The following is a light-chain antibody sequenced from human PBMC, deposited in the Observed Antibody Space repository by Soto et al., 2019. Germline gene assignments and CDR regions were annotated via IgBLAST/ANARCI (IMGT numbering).Light chain of an antibody. Sequence: QSALTQPRSVSGSPGQSVTISCTGTSSDVGGYNYVSWYQQHPGKAPKLMIYDVSKRPSGGPDRFSGSKSGNTASLTISGLQAADEADDYCCAYAGSYTYVFGTGTKLTVL. CDR2: DVS. CDR1: SSDVGGYNY. CDR3: CAYAGSYTYV. V-gene: IGLV2-11*01. J-gene: IGLJ1*01.